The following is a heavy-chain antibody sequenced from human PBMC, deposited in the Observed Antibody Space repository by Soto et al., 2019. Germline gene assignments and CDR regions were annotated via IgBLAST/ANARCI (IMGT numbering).Heavy chain of an antibody. CDR3: AKWESGSFDY. CDR2: ISYDGSNK. J-gene: IGHJ4*02. V-gene: IGHV3-30-3*02. D-gene: IGHD3-10*01. Sequence: GGSLRLSCAASGFTFSSYAMHWVRQAPGKGLEWVAVISYDGSNKYYADSVKGRFTISRDNSKNTLYLQMNSLRAEDTAVYYCAKWESGSFDYWGQGTLVTVSS. CDR1: GFTFSSYA.